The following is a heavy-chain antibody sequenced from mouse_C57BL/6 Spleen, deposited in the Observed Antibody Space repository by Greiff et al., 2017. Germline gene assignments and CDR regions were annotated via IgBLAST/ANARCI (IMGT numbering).Heavy chain of an antibody. CDR1: GFTFSDYG. CDR2: ISSGSSTT. J-gene: IGHJ2*01. CDR3: ARGGDYDY. V-gene: IGHV5-17*01. D-gene: IGHD2-4*01. Sequence: EVQLVESGGGLVKPGGSLKLSCAASGFTFSDYGMHWVRQAPEQGLEWVAYISSGSSTTYYADTVKGRFTISRDNAKNTLFLQLTSLRSEDTAMYYCARGGDYDYWGQGTTLTVSS.